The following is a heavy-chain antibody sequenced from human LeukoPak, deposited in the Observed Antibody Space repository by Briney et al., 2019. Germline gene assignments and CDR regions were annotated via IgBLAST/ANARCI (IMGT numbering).Heavy chain of an antibody. CDR1: VLPFTNYD. D-gene: IGHD5-18*01. V-gene: IGHV1-8*01. Sequence: GASVTLSCTPSVLPFTNYDINWVRQATGQGLEWMGWMNPNSGNTRYVHKFQGRVTITRNTSLSTAYTELSSLRSEDTAVYYCARGIKTRIQLGSLNYWGQGTLVTVSS. J-gene: IGHJ4*02. CDR2: MNPNSGNT. CDR3: ARGIKTRIQLGSLNY.